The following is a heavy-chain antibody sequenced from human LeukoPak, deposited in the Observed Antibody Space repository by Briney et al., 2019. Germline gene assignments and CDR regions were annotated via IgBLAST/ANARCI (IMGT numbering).Heavy chain of an antibody. D-gene: IGHD6-19*01. CDR2: ISAYNGNT. V-gene: IGHV1-18*01. Sequence: ASVKVSCKASGYTFTSYGISWVRQAPGQGLEWMGWISAYNGNTNYAQKLQGRVTMTTDTSTSTAYMELRSLRSEDTAVYYCARTGYSSGSWYYYGMDVWGQGTTVTVSS. CDR1: GYTFTSYG. J-gene: IGHJ6*02. CDR3: ARTGYSSGSWYYYGMDV.